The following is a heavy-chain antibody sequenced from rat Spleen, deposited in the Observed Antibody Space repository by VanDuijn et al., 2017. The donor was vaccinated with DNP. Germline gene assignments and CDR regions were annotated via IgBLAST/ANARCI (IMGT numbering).Heavy chain of an antibody. Sequence: EVQLVESGGGLVQPGRSLKLSCAASGFTFSAYYMAWVRQAPAKGLEWIATISYDGTGAHYRDSVKGRFTVSRDNAESTLYLQMDSLRSEDTATYYCARPDYWGQGVMVTVSS. CDR1: GFTFSAYY. CDR2: ISYDGTGA. V-gene: IGHV5-7*01. J-gene: IGHJ2*01. CDR3: ARPDY.